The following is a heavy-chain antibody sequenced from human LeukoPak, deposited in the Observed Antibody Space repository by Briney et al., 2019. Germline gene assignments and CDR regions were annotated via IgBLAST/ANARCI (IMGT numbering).Heavy chain of an antibody. J-gene: IGHJ3*02. CDR2: IYYSGST. CDR1: GGSISSYY. D-gene: IGHD1-26*01. CDR3: ARQRAYSGGPGAFDI. Sequence: SETLSLTCTVSGGSISSYYWSWIRQPPGKGLEWIGYIYYSGSTNYNPSLKSRVTISVDTSRNQFSLKLSSVTAADTAVYYCARQRAYSGGPGAFDIWGQGTMVTVSS. V-gene: IGHV4-59*08.